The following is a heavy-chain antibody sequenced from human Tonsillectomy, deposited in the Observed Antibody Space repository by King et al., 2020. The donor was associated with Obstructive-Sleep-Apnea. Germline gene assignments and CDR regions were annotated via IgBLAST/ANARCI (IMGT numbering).Heavy chain of an antibody. CDR3: ARDPRTYDDYVWGSYYYYGMDV. V-gene: IGHV3-30-3*01. Sequence: VQLVESGGGVVQPGRSLRLSCAASGFTFSSYAMHWVRQAPGKGLEWVAVISYDGSNKYYADSVKGRFTISRDNSNNTLYLQMNSLRGEDTAVYYWARDPRTYDDYVWGSYYYYGMDVWGQGTTVTVSS. D-gene: IGHD3-16*01. J-gene: IGHJ6*02. CDR2: ISYDGSNK. CDR1: GFTFSSYA.